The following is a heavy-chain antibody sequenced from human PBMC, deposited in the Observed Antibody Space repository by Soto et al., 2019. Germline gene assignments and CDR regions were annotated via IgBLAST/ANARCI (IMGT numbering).Heavy chain of an antibody. CDR3: TTEPGPWVVVTVDY. CDR2: IKSKTDGTTT. Sequence: EVQLVESGGGLVQPGGSLRLSCAASGFTFSNAWMSWVRQAPGKGLEWVGRIKSKTDGTTTDYAAPVKGRFTISRDNSKNTLYLQMNSLKTEDTAVYYCTTEPGPWVVVTVDYWGQGTLVTVSS. V-gene: IGHV3-15*01. D-gene: IGHD2-21*02. J-gene: IGHJ4*02. CDR1: GFTFSNAW.